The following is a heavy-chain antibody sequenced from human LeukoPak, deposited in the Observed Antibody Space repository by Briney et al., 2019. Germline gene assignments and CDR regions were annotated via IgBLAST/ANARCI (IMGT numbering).Heavy chain of an antibody. D-gene: IGHD2-15*01. CDR2: IYTSGST. Sequence: PSETLSLTCTVSGGSISSYYWSWIRQPAGKGLEWIGRIYTSGSTNYNPSLRSRVTMSVDTSKNQFSLKLSSVTAADTAVYYCARDSPQYCSGGSCYFYADDYYYYYYMDVWGKGTTVTVSS. V-gene: IGHV4-4*07. CDR3: ARDSPQYCSGGSCYFYADDYYYYYYMDV. CDR1: GGSISSYY. J-gene: IGHJ6*03.